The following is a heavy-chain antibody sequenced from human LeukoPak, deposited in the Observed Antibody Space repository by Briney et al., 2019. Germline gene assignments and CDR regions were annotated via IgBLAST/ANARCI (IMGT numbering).Heavy chain of an antibody. J-gene: IGHJ6*02. CDR2: ISSSGSTI. CDR3: ARAEYSSSSEMGYYYYGMDV. CDR1: GFTFSDYY. Sequence: PGGSLRLSCAASGFTFSDYYMSWIRQAPGKGLEWVSYISSSGSTIYYADSVKGRFTISRDNAKNSLYLQMNSLRAEDTAVYYCARAEYSSSSEMGYYYYGMDVWGQGTTVTVSS. D-gene: IGHD6-6*01. V-gene: IGHV3-11*01.